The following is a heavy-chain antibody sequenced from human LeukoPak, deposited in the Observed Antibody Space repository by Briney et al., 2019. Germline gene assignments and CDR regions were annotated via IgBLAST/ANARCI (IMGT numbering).Heavy chain of an antibody. CDR2: ISSSSSYI. V-gene: IGHV3-21*01. CDR3: ARKVAVADTSDDAFDI. D-gene: IGHD6-19*01. J-gene: IGHJ3*02. CDR1: GFTFSSYS. Sequence: GGSLRLSCAASGFTFSSYSMNWVRQAPGKGLEWFSSISSSSSYIYYADSVKGRFTISRDNAKNSLYLQMNSLRAEDTAVYYCARKVAVADTSDDAFDIWGQGTMVTVSS.